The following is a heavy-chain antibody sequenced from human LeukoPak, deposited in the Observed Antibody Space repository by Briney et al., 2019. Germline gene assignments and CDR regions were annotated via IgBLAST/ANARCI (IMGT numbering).Heavy chain of an antibody. CDR2: IYTSGNT. Sequence: SETLSLTCTVSGDSISSGSYYWSWIRQPAGKGLEWIGRIYTSGNTNYTPSLKSRVTISVDTSKKQFSLKVSPVTAADTAVYYCARERRYCSGGSCYDFDCWGQGTLVTVSS. CDR1: GDSISSGSYY. D-gene: IGHD2-15*01. J-gene: IGHJ4*02. V-gene: IGHV4-61*02. CDR3: ARERRYCSGGSCYDFDC.